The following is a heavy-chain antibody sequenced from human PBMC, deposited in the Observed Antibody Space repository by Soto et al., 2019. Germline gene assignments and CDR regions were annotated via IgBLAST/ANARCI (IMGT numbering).Heavy chain of an antibody. CDR2: ISAYNGNT. J-gene: IGHJ6*02. D-gene: IGHD3-10*01. V-gene: IGHV1-18*01. Sequence: ASVKVSCKASGYTFTSYGISWVRQAPGQGLEWMGWISAYNGNTNYAQKLQGRVTMTTDTSTSTAYMELRSLRSDDTAVYYCAAFHPTFSITMVLPLPYYGMDVGGQGTTVTVSS. CDR3: AAFHPTFSITMVLPLPYYGMDV. CDR1: GYTFTSYG.